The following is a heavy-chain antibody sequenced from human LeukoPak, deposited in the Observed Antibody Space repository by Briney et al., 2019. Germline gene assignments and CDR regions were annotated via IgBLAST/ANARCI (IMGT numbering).Heavy chain of an antibody. J-gene: IGHJ4*02. D-gene: IGHD6-13*01. V-gene: IGHV4-39*07. CDR3: AREGIGAAGTFDY. CDR1: GGSISSSSYY. Sequence: SETLSLTCTVSGGSISSSSYYWGWIRQPPGKGLEWIGSIYYSGSTYYNPSLKSRVTISVDTSKNQFSLKLSSVTAADTAVYYCAREGIGAAGTFDYWGQGTLVTVSS. CDR2: IYYSGST.